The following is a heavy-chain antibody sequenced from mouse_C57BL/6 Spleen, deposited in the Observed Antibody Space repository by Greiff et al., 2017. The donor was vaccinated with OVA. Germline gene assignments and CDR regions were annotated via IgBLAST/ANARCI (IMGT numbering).Heavy chain of an antibody. D-gene: IGHD1-1*01. J-gene: IGHJ2*01. Sequence: VQLQQSGAELARPGASVKLSCKASGYTFTSYGISWVKQRTGQGLEWIGEIYPRSGNTYYNEKFKGKATLTADKSSSTAYMELRSLTSEDSAVYFCARSEYYGSSYPWYFDYWGQGTTLTVSS. V-gene: IGHV1-81*01. CDR3: ARSEYYGSSYPWYFDY. CDR2: IYPRSGNT. CDR1: GYTFTSYG.